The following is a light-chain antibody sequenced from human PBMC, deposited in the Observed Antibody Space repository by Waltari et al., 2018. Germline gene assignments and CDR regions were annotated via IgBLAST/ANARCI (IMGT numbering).Light chain of an antibody. J-gene: IGLJ2*01. V-gene: IGLV1-40*01. Sequence: QSVLTQPPSVSGAPGQRVTISCTGSSSNIWAGYDVHWYQQLPGTAPKLLIYGNSNRPSGVPDRFSASKSGTSASLAITGLQAEDEADYYCQSYDSSPSGVVFGGGTKLTVL. CDR1: SSNIWAGYD. CDR2: GNS. CDR3: QSYDSSPSGVV.